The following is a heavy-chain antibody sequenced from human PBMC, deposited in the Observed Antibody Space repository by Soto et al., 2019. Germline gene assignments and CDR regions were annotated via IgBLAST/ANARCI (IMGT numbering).Heavy chain of an antibody. Sequence: QLQLQESGPGLVKPSETLSLTCTVSGGSISSSNYYWGWIRQPPGKGLEWIGSIYYSGSTYYNPSLKSRVTISADPSKNQFSLKLSSVTAADTAVYFCARHYRGYDSSGYYGYWGQGTLVTVSS. J-gene: IGHJ4*02. CDR1: GGSISSSNYY. CDR2: IYYSGST. V-gene: IGHV4-39*01. D-gene: IGHD3-22*01. CDR3: ARHYRGYDSSGYYGY.